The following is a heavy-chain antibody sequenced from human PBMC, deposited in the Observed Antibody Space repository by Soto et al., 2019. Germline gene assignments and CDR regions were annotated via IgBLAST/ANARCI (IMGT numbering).Heavy chain of an antibody. D-gene: IGHD2-2*02. V-gene: IGHV1-58*02. CDR3: ARDKDGAQFASSYTDL. Sequence: GASVKVSCKASGVTFTSSARRWVRQSRGQRLERIGWIVVGSGNTNYAQKFQERVTITRDMSTSTAYMELNSLRAEDTAVYYCARDKDGAQFASSYTDLRGKGTLVTVSS. J-gene: IGHJ5*02. CDR2: IVVGSGNT. CDR1: GVTFTSSA.